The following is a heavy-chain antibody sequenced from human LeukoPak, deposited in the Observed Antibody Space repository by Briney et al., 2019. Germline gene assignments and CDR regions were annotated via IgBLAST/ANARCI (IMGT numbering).Heavy chain of an antibody. CDR3: ARRRGGFGEGEFDY. CDR2: SHTGGSI. J-gene: IGHJ4*02. V-gene: IGHV4-4*08. CDR1: GVSISGFY. D-gene: IGHD3-10*01. Sequence: SETLSLTCTISGVSISGFYWNWIRQPPRKGLEWVGYSHTGGSISSNPSLNSRVAFSMDTSKNQVSLRLNSVTATDTAVYYCARRRGGFGEGEFDYWGQGIPVTVST.